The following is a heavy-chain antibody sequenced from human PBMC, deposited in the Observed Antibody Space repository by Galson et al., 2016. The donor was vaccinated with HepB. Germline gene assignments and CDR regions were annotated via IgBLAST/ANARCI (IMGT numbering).Heavy chain of an antibody. J-gene: IGHJ4*02. V-gene: IGHV3-23*01. D-gene: IGHD3-10*01. CDR1: GFTFNNYA. Sequence: SLRLSCAASGFTFNNYAMGWVRQAPGKGLEWVSAISGSSYTTYYADSVKGRFTIPRDNSKNTLYLQMNSLRPDDTAVYYCAKARGENFGSGTYTDSWGQGSLVTVS. CDR3: AKARGENFGSGTYTDS. CDR2: ISGSSYTT.